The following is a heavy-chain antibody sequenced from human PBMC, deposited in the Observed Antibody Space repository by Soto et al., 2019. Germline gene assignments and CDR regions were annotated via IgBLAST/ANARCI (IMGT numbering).Heavy chain of an antibody. CDR1: GGSISSSSYY. CDR2: IYYSGST. CDR3: ARAATTRAVVNWFDH. Sequence: SETLSLTCTVSGGSISSSSYYWGWIRQPPGKGLEWIGSIYYSGSTYYNPSLKSRVTISVDTSKNQFSLKLSSVTAADTAVYYCARAATTRAVVNWFDHWGQGTLVTVSS. J-gene: IGHJ5*02. V-gene: IGHV4-39*01. D-gene: IGHD1-26*01.